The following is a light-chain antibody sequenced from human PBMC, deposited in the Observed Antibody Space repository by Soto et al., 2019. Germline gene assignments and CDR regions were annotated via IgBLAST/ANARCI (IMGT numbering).Light chain of an antibody. CDR2: DAS. V-gene: IGKV3-11*01. CDR1: QSVISY. CDR3: QQRFNWPPIT. J-gene: IGKJ5*01. Sequence: EIVLTQSPATLSLSPGERATLSCRASQSVISYLSWYQQKPGQAPRLLIYDASNRATGIPARFSGSGSGTDFTLTISSLEPEDFAIYYCQQRFNWPPITFGQGTRLEIK.